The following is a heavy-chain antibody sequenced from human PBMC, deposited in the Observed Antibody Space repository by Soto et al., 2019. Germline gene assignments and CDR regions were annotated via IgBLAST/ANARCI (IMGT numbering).Heavy chain of an antibody. CDR3: TAGIYWNSGGIDV. J-gene: IGHJ6*02. V-gene: IGHV3-15*07. Sequence: EVQLVESGGGLVLPGGSLRLSCTASGFTFSNAWMNWVRQAPGKGLEWVGRIKTSTAGGPTEHAASVKGRFTVSRDDSKNTLYVQLNSLKADDTAVYFCTAGIYWNSGGIDVWGQGTTVTVS. D-gene: IGHD1-1*01. CDR1: GFTFSNAW. CDR2: IKTSTAGGPT.